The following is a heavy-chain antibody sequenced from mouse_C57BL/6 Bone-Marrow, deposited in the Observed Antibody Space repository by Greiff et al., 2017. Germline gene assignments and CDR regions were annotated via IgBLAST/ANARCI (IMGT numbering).Heavy chain of an antibody. J-gene: IGHJ4*01. V-gene: IGHV1-50*01. Sequence: VQLQQPGAELVKPGASVTLSCKASGYTFTSYWMQWVKQRPGQGLEWIGEIDPSDSYTNYNQKFKGKATLTVDTSSSTAYMQLSSLTSEDSAVYYCARREGYAMDYWGQGTSVTVSS. CDR2: IDPSDSYT. CDR3: ARREGYAMDY. CDR1: GYTFTSYW.